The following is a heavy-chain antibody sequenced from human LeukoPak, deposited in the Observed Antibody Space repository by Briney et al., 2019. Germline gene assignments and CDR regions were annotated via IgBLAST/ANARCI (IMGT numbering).Heavy chain of an antibody. Sequence: SETLSLTCTVSGGAISSSNYYWGWIRQAPGKGLEWIGDIYYSGDTFYNPSLKSRVTISVDTSKNQFSLKLSSVTAADTAVYYCARTFSESYYYYGMDVWGQGTTVTVSS. V-gene: IGHV4-39*07. CDR2: IYYSGDT. D-gene: IGHD1-26*01. J-gene: IGHJ6*02. CDR1: GGAISSSNYY. CDR3: ARTFSESYYYYGMDV.